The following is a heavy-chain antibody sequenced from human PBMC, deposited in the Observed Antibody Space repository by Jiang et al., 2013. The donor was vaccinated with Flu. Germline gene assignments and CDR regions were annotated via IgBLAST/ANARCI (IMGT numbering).Heavy chain of an antibody. CDR1: GFTFNNYA. Sequence: VQLLESGGGLVQPGGSLRLSCAASGFTFNNYAMRWVRQAPGKGLEWVSAISGSGGNTYYADSVKGRFAISRDNSKNTLYLQMNSLRAEDTAVYHCAKEPDPDGFDIWGQGTMVTVSS. V-gene: IGHV3-23*01. CDR3: AKEPDPDGFDI. J-gene: IGHJ3*02. CDR2: ISGSGGNT. D-gene: IGHD1-14*01.